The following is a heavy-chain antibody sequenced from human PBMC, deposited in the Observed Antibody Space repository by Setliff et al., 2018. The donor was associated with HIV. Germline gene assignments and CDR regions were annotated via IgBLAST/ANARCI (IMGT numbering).Heavy chain of an antibody. CDR2: IKSKTDGGTT. CDR3: ATDGNWFFHH. V-gene: IGHV3-15*01. CDR1: GFTFTKAW. D-gene: IGHD3-9*01. Sequence: GGSLRLSCVASGFTFTKAWMSWVRQAPGKGLEWVGRIKSKTDGGTTDYVAPVKGRFTISRDDSKNTLYLQMDSLKTEDTAVYYCATDGNWFFHHWGQGTLVTVSS. J-gene: IGHJ1*01.